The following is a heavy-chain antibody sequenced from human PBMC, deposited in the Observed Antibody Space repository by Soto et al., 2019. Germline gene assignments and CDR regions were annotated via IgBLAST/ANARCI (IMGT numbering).Heavy chain of an antibody. CDR1: GGSFSGYF. V-gene: IGHV4-34*02. CDR3: ARGGSSDWQVAFDF. Sequence: QLHQQQWGAGLLKPSETLSLTCAVYGGSFSGYFWNWFRQTPGKRLEWIGKVNHNGRNNYNPSLKSRVTISLDMSKNQISLKLTSVTAADTAVYYCARGGSSDWQVAFDFWGQGTMVTVSS. D-gene: IGHD6-19*01. CDR2: VNHNGRN. J-gene: IGHJ3*01.